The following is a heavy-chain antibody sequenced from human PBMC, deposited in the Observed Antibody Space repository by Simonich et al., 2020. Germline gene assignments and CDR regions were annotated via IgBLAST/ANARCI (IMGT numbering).Heavy chain of an antibody. D-gene: IGHD6-13*01. Sequence: QVQLQESGPGLVKPSETLSLTCAVSGYSISSGYYWRWTRQPPGKGLEWIGSIYHSGSTYYNPSLKRRVTISVDTSKNQFSLKLSSVTAADTAVYYCARVGYSNYYYYGMDVWGQGTTVTVSS. V-gene: IGHV4-38-2*01. CDR2: IYHSGST. J-gene: IGHJ6*02. CDR1: GYSISSGYY. CDR3: ARVGYSNYYYYGMDV.